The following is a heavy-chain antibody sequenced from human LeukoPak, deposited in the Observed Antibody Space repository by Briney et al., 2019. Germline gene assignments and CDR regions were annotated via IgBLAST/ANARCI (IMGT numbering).Heavy chain of an antibody. CDR2: IHNDGST. Sequence: PGGSLRPSCAASGFIVSSNYITWVRQAPGEGLEWVSVIHNDGSTYYTDSVKGRFTISRDNSKNTLYLQMNSLRVGDTAVYYCAALARDYWGQGTLVTVSS. J-gene: IGHJ4*02. V-gene: IGHV3-53*01. D-gene: IGHD3-3*02. CDR3: AALARDY. CDR1: GFIVSSNY.